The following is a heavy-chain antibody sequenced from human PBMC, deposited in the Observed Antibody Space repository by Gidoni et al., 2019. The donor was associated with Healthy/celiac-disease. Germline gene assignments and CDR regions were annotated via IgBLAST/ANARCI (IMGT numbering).Heavy chain of an antibody. CDR2: IYCSSST. CDR3: ARLNSRSYYISYYYYGMDV. CDR1: GGSISSCCYF. D-gene: IGHD3-10*01. J-gene: IGHJ6*02. Sequence: QLQLQESGPGLVKPSETLSLTCTVSGGSISSCCYFWGWIRPSPGQGLEWIWSIYCSSSTYYHPSLKSRVTVSVETSKNQFSLKLSSVDAADTDVYYCARLNSRSYYISYYYYGMDVWGQGTTVTVSS. V-gene: IGHV4-39*01.